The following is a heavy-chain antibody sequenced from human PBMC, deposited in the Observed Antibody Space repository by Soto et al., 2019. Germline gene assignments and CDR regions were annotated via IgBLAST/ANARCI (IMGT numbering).Heavy chain of an antibody. V-gene: IGHV3-73*01. J-gene: IGHJ6*02. Sequence: GSLILPCTASGFIFSGSAIHWVRQAPGKGLEWVGRIRSRANNYATSSGASVRGRFTFFRDDSKNMAYLQMNTLKTEDTAIYYSARGQQAAIGDYYYHGLDVWGQGTSVTVSS. D-gene: IGHD3-10*01. CDR2: IRSRANNYAT. CDR1: GFIFSGSA. CDR3: ARGQQAAIGDYYYHGLDV.